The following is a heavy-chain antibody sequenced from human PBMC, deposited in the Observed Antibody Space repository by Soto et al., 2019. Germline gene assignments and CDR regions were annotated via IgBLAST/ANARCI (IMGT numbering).Heavy chain of an antibody. J-gene: IGHJ5*02. CDR3: ARGCGSSLSCWLAP. Sequence: SATLSLTCTVSGGSISSGGYYWSWIRQHPGKSLEWIGYIYHSGITYYSPSLKSRVSISADTSKNQFSLNLSSLTAADTAGYYCARGCGSSLSCWLAPWGQVTQVTFAS. D-gene: IGHD2-2*01. CDR1: GGSISSGGYY. V-gene: IGHV4-31*03. CDR2: IYHSGIT.